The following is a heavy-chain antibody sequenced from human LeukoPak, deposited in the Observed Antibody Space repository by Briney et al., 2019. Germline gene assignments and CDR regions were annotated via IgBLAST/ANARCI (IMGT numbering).Heavy chain of an antibody. CDR2: IKQDGSEK. V-gene: IGHV3-7*01. J-gene: IGHJ4*02. CDR3: AREGSGWHIDN. CDR1: GFTFSSYW. Sequence: GGSLRLSCAASGFTFSSYWMSWVRQAPGKGLEWVANIKQDGSEKYYVDSVKGRFTISRDNAKNSLYLQMNSLRAEDTAVYCCAREGSGWHIDNWGQGTLVTVSS. D-gene: IGHD6-19*01.